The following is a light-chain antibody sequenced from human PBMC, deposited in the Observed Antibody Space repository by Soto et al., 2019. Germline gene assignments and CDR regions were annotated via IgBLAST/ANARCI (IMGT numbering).Light chain of an antibody. CDR2: GNT. Sequence: QSVLTQPPSVSGAPGQRVTISCTGSSSNIGAGYDVHWYEQLPGTAPKLLIYGNTNRPSGVPDRFSGSKSGTSASLAITGLLAEDEADYYCQSYDNSLSTSIFGGGTQLTVL. CDR1: SSNIGAGYD. J-gene: IGLJ2*01. V-gene: IGLV1-40*01. CDR3: QSYDNSLSTSI.